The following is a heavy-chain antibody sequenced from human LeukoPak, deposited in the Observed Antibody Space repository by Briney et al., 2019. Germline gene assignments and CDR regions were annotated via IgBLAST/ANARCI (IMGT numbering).Heavy chain of an antibody. CDR2: ISAYNGYT. D-gene: IGHD2-21*01. CDR3: ARVVRDYYYYYMDV. J-gene: IGHJ6*03. V-gene: IGHV1-18*01. CDR1: GYTFTSYG. Sequence: VASVKVSCKASGYTFTSYGISWVRQAPGQGLEWMGWISAYNGYTNYTQKLQGRVTMTTDTSTSTAYMELRSLKSDDTAVYYCARVVRDYYYYYMDVWEKGTTVTASS.